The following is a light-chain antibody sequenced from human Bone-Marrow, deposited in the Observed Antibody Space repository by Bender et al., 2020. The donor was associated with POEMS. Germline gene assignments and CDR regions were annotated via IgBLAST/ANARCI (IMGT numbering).Light chain of an antibody. J-gene: IGLJ7*01. CDR2: DVS. Sequence: QSALTQPASVSGSPGQSITISCTGTSSDVGGYKYVSWYQQHPGKAPKLMIFDVSHRPSGVSNRFSGSKSGNRASLTISGLQAEDEADYYCSSYEPGSTFAVVGGGTQLTVL. CDR3: SSYEPGSTFAV. CDR1: SSDVGGYKY. V-gene: IGLV2-14*03.